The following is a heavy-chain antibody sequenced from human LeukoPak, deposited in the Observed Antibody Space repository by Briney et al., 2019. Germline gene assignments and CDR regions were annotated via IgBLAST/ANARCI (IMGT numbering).Heavy chain of an antibody. Sequence: GGSLRLSCAASGFTFSDYYMSWIRQAPGKGLEWVSYISSSGSSIYYTDSVKGRFTISRDNAKNSLYLQMKSLRAEDTAVYYCARDVVTAMVPRFDYWGQGTLVTVSS. CDR3: ARDVVTAMVPRFDY. J-gene: IGHJ4*02. CDR1: GFTFSDYY. D-gene: IGHD5-18*01. CDR2: ISSSGSSI. V-gene: IGHV3-11*04.